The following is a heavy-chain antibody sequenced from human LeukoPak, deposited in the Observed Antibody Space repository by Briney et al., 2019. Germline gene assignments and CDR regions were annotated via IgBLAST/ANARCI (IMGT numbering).Heavy chain of an antibody. J-gene: IGHJ2*01. D-gene: IGHD7-27*01. Sequence: GESLRISCKGSGYSFTSYWIGWVRQMPGKGLEWMGIIYPDDSDTRYSPSFQGQVTISADKSIRTAYLQWSSLKASDTAMYYCATVNWDPYWYFDLWGRGTLVTVSS. CDR3: ATVNWDPYWYFDL. CDR1: GYSFTSYW. V-gene: IGHV5-51*01. CDR2: IYPDDSDT.